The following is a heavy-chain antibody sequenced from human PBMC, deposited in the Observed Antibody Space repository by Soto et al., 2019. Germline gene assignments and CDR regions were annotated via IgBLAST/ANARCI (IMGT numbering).Heavy chain of an antibody. V-gene: IGHV4-39*01. CDR1: GGSNSY. J-gene: IGHJ6*02. Sequence: SETLSLTCTVSGGSNSYWGWIRQPPGKGLEWIGSVYYGGTTYYNPSLKSRVTISLDTSNNQFSLNLSSVTAADTAVYYCARVAARSGMDVWGQGTTVTVSS. CDR3: ARVAARSGMDV. CDR2: VYYGGTT. D-gene: IGHD6-13*01.